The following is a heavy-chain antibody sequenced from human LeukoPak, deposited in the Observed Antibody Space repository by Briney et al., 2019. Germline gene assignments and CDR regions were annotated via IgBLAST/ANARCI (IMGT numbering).Heavy chain of an antibody. V-gene: IGHV3-23*01. J-gene: IGHJ4*02. CDR3: AKLSGYCGTAICYFSFGY. D-gene: IGHD2-2*01. Sequence: GGSLRLSCAASGFTFSSYAMSWVRQAPGKGLEWVSIIRGSGGDTYYADSVKGRFTISGDNSKNTLYLQMNSLRAEDTAIYYCAKLSGYCGTAICYFSFGYWGQGALVTVSS. CDR1: GFTFSSYA. CDR2: IRGSGGDT.